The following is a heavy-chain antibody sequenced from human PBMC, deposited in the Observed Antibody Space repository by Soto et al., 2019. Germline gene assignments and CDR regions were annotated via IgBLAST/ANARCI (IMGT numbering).Heavy chain of an antibody. CDR2: IYPGDSDT. CDR3: ARHGFNGAREYYYYGMDG. CDR1: GYTFTNYW. Sequence: PGESLKISCEGSGYTFTNYWIGWVRQMPGKGLEWMGIIYPGDSDTRYSPSFQGQVTISADKSISTAYLQWSSLKASDTAMYYCARHGFNGAREYYYYGMDGWGQGTTVTFSS. J-gene: IGHJ6*02. D-gene: IGHD6-6*01. V-gene: IGHV5-51*01.